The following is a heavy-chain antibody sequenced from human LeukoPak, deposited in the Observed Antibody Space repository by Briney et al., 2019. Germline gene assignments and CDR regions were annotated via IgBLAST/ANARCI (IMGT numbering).Heavy chain of an antibody. J-gene: IGHJ2*01. D-gene: IGHD3-10*01. CDR2: IYYSGST. Sequence: PSETLSLTCTVSGGSISSSSYYWGWIRQPPGKGLEWIGSIYYSGSTYYNPSLKSRVTISVDTSKNQFSLKLSSVTAADTAVYYCARGNDPSLYFDLWGRGTLVTVSS. V-gene: IGHV4-39*01. CDR3: ARGNDPSLYFDL. CDR1: GGSISSSSYY.